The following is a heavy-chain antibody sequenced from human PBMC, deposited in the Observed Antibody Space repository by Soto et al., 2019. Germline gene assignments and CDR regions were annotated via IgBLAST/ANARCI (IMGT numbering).Heavy chain of an antibody. Sequence: GASVKVSCKASGGTFSSYAISWVRQAPGQGLEWMGGIIPIFGTANYAQKFQGRVTITADESTSTAYMELSSLRSEDTAVYYCARDSNDFWSGYFSSGYYYGMDVWGQGTTVTVSS. V-gene: IGHV1-69*13. CDR3: ARDSNDFWSGYFSSGYYYGMDV. D-gene: IGHD3-3*01. CDR1: GGTFSSYA. J-gene: IGHJ6*02. CDR2: IIPIFGTA.